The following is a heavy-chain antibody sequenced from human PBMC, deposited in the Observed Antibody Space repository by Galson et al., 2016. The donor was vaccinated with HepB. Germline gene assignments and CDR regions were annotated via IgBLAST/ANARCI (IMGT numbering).Heavy chain of an antibody. CDR3: AAEGAARYLED. J-gene: IGHJ4*02. V-gene: IGHV3-72*01. D-gene: IGHD1-26*01. CDR1: GITFSDHY. CDR2: TTNKANSYTT. Sequence: SLRLSCAASGITFSDHYIDWVRQAPGKGLEWIVRTTNKANSYTTQYAASVKSRFTMSRDDSKNLLYLQMNSLRSEDTAMYYCAAEGAARYLEDWGQGTLVTVSS.